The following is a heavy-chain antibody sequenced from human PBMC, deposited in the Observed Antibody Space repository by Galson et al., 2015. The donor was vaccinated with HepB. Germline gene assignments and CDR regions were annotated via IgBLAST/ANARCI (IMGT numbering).Heavy chain of an antibody. CDR3: ARGYRQLWYPDYYYYYYMDV. CDR1: GYTFTSYA. D-gene: IGHD5-18*01. V-gene: IGHV7-4-1*02. Sequence: SVKVSCKASGYTFTSYAMNWVRQAPGQGLEWMGWINTNTGNPTYAQGFTGRFVFSLDTSDSTAYLQISSLKAEDTAVYYCARGYRQLWYPDYYYYYYMDVWGKGTTVTVSS. J-gene: IGHJ6*03. CDR2: INTNTGNP.